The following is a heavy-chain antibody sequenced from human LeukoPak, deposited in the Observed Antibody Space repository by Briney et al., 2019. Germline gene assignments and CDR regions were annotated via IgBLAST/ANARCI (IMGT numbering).Heavy chain of an antibody. J-gene: IGHJ4*02. CDR2: ISGSGGGT. CDR1: GFTFSSYA. V-gene: IGHV3-23*01. Sequence: PGGSLRLSCAASGFTFSSYAMSWVRQAPGKGLEWVSAISGSGGGTYYADSVKGRFTISRDNSKNTLYLQMNSLRAEDTAVYYCAKGDLIRGYFDYWGQGTLVTVSS. D-gene: IGHD2-21*01. CDR3: AKGDLIRGYFDY.